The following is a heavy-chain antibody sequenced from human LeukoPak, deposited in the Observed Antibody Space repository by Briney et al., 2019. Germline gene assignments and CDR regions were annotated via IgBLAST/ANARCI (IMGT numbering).Heavy chain of an antibody. CDR1: GFTFSSYG. D-gene: IGHD3-22*01. CDR3: AKPGGYYDSSGYYFDY. CDR2: ISYDGSNK. Sequence: GGSLRLSCAASGFTFSSYGMHWVRQAPGRGLEWVAVISYDGSNKYYADSVKGRFTISRDNSKNTLYLQMNSLRAEDTAVYYCAKPGGYYDSSGYYFDYWGQGTLVTVSS. V-gene: IGHV3-30*18. J-gene: IGHJ4*02.